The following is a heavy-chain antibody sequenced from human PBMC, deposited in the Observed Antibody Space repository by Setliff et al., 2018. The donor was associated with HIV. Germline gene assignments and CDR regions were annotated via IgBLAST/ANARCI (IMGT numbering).Heavy chain of an antibody. D-gene: IGHD2-15*01. V-gene: IGHV4-4*02. CDR3: AGELVVAAFDI. CDR2: IYHSGST. CDR1: GGSICSSNW. J-gene: IGHJ3*02. Sequence: SETLSLTCAVSGGSICSSNWWSWVRQPPGKGLEWIGEIYHSGSTNYNPSLKSRVTISVDKSKNQFSLKLSSVTAADTAVYYCAGELVVAAFDIWGQGTMVTVSS.